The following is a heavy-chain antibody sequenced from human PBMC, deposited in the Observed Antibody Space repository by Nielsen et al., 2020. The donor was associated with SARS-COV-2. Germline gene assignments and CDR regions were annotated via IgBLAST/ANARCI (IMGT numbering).Heavy chain of an antibody. D-gene: IGHD2-15*01. CDR1: GFTFADYI. CDR2: IVWHDTGT. Sequence: VGSLRISCSDSGFTFADYIMLLVRHAPGEGLEWVFLIVWHDTGTYYTDSSKGRFTVSRDNSQNLLFLQMHSLRPEDTALYYCAKEGGGYYYGMDVWGQGTTVTVSS. V-gene: IGHV3-43*01. J-gene: IGHJ6*02. CDR3: AKEGGGYYYGMDV.